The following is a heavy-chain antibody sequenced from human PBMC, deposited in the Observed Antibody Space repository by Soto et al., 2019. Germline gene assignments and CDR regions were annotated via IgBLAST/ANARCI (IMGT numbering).Heavy chain of an antibody. J-gene: IGHJ6*02. D-gene: IGHD1-1*01. CDR2: ISAYNGNT. CDR1: GYTFTSYG. V-gene: IGHV1-18*04. CDR3: SRVRNDPNFNYYYYGMDF. Sequence: ASVKVSCKASGYTFTSYGISWVRLAPGQGLEGMGWISAYNGNTNYSQRLRGRVTMTTDTSTSTAYMYLRSLRSDDTAVYYCSRVRNDPNFNYYYYGMDFRGQGPTVTVSS.